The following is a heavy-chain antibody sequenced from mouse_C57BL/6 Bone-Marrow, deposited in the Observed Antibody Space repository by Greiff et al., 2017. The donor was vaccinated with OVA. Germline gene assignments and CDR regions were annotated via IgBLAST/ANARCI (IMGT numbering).Heavy chain of an antibody. CDR3: AKELDGYSFAY. V-gene: IGHV3-6*01. CDR1: GYSITSGYY. Sequence: VQLKESGPGLVKPSQSLSLTCSVTGYSITSGYYWNWIRQFPGNKLEWMGYISYDGSNNYNPSLKNRISITRDTSKNQFFLKLNSVTTEDTATYYCAKELDGYSFAYWGQGTLVTVSA. J-gene: IGHJ3*01. D-gene: IGHD2-3*01. CDR2: ISYDGSN.